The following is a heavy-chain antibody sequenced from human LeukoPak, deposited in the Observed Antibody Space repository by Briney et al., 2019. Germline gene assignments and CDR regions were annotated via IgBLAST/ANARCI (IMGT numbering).Heavy chain of an antibody. D-gene: IGHD6-19*01. V-gene: IGHV4-59*01. CDR2: IYYSGST. Sequence: GSLRLSCAASGFTFSDAWMNWVRQAPGKGLEWIGYIYYSGSTNYNPSLKSRVTISVDTSKNQFSLNLSSVTAADTAVYYCARVLPYSSGWGVDYWGQGTLVTVSS. J-gene: IGHJ4*02. CDR1: GFTFSDAW. CDR3: ARVLPYSSGWGVDY.